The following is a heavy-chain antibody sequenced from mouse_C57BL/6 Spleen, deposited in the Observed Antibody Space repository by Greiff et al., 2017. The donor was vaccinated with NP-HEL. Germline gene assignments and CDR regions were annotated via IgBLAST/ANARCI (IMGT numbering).Heavy chain of an antibody. CDR1: GFTFSNYW. CDR3: TGRDH. Sequence: EVKVEESGGGLVQPGGSMKLSCVASGFTFSNYWMNWVRQSPEKGLEWVAQIRLKSDNYATHYAESVKGRFTISRDDSKSSVYLQMNNLRAEDTGIYYCTGRDHWGQGTTLTVSS. V-gene: IGHV6-3*01. CDR2: IRLKSDNYAT. J-gene: IGHJ2*01.